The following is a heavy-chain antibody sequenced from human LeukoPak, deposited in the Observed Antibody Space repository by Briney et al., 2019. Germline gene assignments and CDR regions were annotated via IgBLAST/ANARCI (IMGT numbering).Heavy chain of an antibody. CDR3: ARSYDSSGYYYEDWFDP. D-gene: IGHD3-22*01. CDR1: GDSISSYY. V-gene: IGHV4-59*01. J-gene: IGHJ5*02. Sequence: RASETLSLTCTVSGDSISSYYWSWIRQPPGKGLEWIGYIYYSGSTNYNPSLKSRVTLSVDTSKNQFSLKLSSVTAADTAVYYCARSYDSSGYYYEDWFDPWGQGTLVTVSS. CDR2: IYYSGST.